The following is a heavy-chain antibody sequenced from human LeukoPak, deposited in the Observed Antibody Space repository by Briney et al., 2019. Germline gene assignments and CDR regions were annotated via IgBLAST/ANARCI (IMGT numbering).Heavy chain of an antibody. Sequence: SETLSLTCTVSGGSISSGGYYWSWIRQHPGKGLEWIGYIYYSGSTYYNPSLKSRVTISVDTSKNQFSLKLSSVTAADTAVYYCARERGRIEYAGGGYAFDIWGQGTMVTVSS. CDR3: ARERGRIEYAGGGYAFDI. CDR2: IYYSGST. J-gene: IGHJ3*02. CDR1: GGSISSGGYY. D-gene: IGHD2/OR15-2a*01. V-gene: IGHV4-31*03.